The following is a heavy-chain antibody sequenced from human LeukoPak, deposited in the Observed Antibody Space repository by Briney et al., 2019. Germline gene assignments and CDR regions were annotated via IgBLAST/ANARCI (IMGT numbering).Heavy chain of an antibody. CDR2: ISGSGGST. D-gene: IGHD3-22*01. J-gene: IGHJ4*02. CDR1: GFTFSSYA. CDR3: ARDRGAYYYDTGY. Sequence: GGSLRLSCAASGFTFSSYAMSWVRQAPGKGLEWVSGISGSGGSTYYADSVKGRFTISRDNSKNTLYLQMNSLRAEDTAVYYCARDRGAYYYDTGYWGQGTLVTVSS. V-gene: IGHV3-23*01.